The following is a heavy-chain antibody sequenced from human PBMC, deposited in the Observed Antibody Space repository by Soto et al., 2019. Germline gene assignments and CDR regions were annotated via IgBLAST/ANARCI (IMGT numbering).Heavy chain of an antibody. D-gene: IGHD1-7*01. J-gene: IGHJ4*02. CDR3: GRDHIDPRTGTTTDAGY. Sequence: ASVKVSCKASGYTFTSYAMHWVRQAPGQRLEWIGWINAGNGNTKYSRKFQGRVTITRDTSASTAYMELSILRSEDTAVYYCGRDHIDPRTGTTTDAGYWGQGTLVTVSS. CDR1: GYTFTSYA. CDR2: INAGNGNT. V-gene: IGHV1-3*01.